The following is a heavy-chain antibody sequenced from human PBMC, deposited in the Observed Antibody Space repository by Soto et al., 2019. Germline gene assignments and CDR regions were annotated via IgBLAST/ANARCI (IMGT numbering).Heavy chain of an antibody. D-gene: IGHD1-26*01. V-gene: IGHV5-51*01. Sequence: GGSLRLSCKGSGYSFTSYWIGWVRQMPGKGLEWMGIIYPGDSDTRYSPSFQGQVTISADKSISTAYLQWSSLKASDTAMYYCARGPSGSYYYYYYMDVWGKGTTVTVSS. CDR2: IYPGDSDT. J-gene: IGHJ6*03. CDR3: ARGPSGSYYYYYYMDV. CDR1: GYSFTSYW.